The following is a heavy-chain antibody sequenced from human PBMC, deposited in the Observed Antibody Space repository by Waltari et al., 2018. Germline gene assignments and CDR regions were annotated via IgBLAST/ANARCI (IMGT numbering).Heavy chain of an antibody. CDR3: AKDLDTGYSSGCGDY. J-gene: IGHJ4*02. D-gene: IGHD6-19*01. CDR1: GFTFSSYG. Sequence: QVQLLESGGGVVQPGRSLRLSCAASGFTFSSYGMHWVRQAPGKGLEWVAVISYDGSNKYYADSVKGRFTISRDNSKNTLYLQMNSLRAEDTAVYYCAKDLDTGYSSGCGDYWGQGTLVTVSS. CDR2: ISYDGSNK. V-gene: IGHV3-30*18.